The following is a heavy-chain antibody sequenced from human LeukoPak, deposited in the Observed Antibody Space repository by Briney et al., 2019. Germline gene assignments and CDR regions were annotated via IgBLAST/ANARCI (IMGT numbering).Heavy chain of an antibody. Sequence: ASVKVSCKASGYTFTGYYMHWVRQAPGQGLEWMGWINPNSGGTNYAQKFQGRVTMTRDTSISTAYMELRSLRSDDTAVYYCARDIRLTGDDYRAYYYYYYMDVWGKGTTVTVSS. CDR1: GYTFTGYY. J-gene: IGHJ6*03. V-gene: IGHV1-2*02. CDR3: ARDIRLTGDDYRAYYYYYYMDV. D-gene: IGHD3-16*01. CDR2: INPNSGGT.